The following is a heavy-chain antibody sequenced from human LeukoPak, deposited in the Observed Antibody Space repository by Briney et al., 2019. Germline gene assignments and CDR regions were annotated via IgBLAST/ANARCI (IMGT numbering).Heavy chain of an antibody. CDR2: IWYDGSNK. CDR1: GFTFSSYG. Sequence: GGSLRLFCAASGFTFSSYGMHWVRQAPGKGLEWVAVIWYDGSNKYYADSVKGRFTISRDNSKNTLYLQMNSLRAEDTAVYYCARGVVVVVPAATYFDYWGQGTLVTVSS. V-gene: IGHV3-33*01. J-gene: IGHJ4*02. D-gene: IGHD2-2*01. CDR3: ARGVVVVVPAATYFDY.